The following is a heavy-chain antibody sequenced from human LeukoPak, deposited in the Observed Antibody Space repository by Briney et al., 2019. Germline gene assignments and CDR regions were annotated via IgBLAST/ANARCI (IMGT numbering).Heavy chain of an antibody. Sequence: GGSLGLSCAASGFTFSSYAMSWVRQAPGKGLEWVSAISGSGGSTYYADSVKGRFTISRDNSKNTLYLQMNSLRAEDTAVYYCAKDGAYIVVVPAAIPHFDYWGQGTLVTVSS. D-gene: IGHD2-2*02. V-gene: IGHV3-23*01. CDR2: ISGSGGST. CDR1: GFTFSSYA. J-gene: IGHJ4*02. CDR3: AKDGAYIVVVPAAIPHFDY.